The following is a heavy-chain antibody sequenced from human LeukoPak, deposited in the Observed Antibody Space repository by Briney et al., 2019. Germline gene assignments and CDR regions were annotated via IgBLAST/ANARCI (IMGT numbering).Heavy chain of an antibody. D-gene: IGHD4-23*01. CDR1: GGTFSSYA. CDR3: AIRLRWDFDY. J-gene: IGHJ4*02. V-gene: IGHV1-69*06. CDR2: IIPIFGTA. Sequence: AASVKVSCKASGGTFSSYAISWVRQAPGQGLEWMGGIIPIFGTANYAQKFQGRVTITADKSTSTAYMELSSLRSEDTAVHYCAIRLRWDFDYWGQGSLVTVSS.